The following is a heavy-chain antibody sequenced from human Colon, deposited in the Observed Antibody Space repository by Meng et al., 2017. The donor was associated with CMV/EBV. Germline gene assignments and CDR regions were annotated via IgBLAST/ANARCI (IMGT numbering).Heavy chain of an antibody. CDR3: AKAVAASDYYYRGMDV. Sequence: APVKVSCKSSGYTFTDYYIHWVRQAPGQGLEWVGWINPYSGVTSYAQKFQGRVTMTRDTSITTAYMELTRLTSDDTARYYCAKAVAASDYYYRGMDVWGQGTTVTVSS. V-gene: IGHV1-2*02. CDR1: GYTFTDYY. CDR2: INPYSGVT. D-gene: IGHD6-19*01. J-gene: IGHJ6*02.